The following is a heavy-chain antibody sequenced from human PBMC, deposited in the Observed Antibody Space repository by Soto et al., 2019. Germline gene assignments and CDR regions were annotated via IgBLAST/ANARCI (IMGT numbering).Heavy chain of an antibody. D-gene: IGHD6-13*01. J-gene: IGHJ6*02. CDR3: ARGLSIAAAGTDYYYGMDV. Sequence: ASVKVSCKASGGTFSSYTISWVRQAPGQGLEWMGWISAYNGNTNYAQKLQGRVTMTTDTSTSTAYMELRSLRSDDTAVYYCARGLSIAAAGTDYYYGMDVWGQGTTVTVSS. CDR1: GGTFSSYT. CDR2: ISAYNGNT. V-gene: IGHV1-18*01.